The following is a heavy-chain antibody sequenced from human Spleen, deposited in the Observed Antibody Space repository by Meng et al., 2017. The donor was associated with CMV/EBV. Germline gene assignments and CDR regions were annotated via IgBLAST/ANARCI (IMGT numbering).Heavy chain of an antibody. D-gene: IGHD3-10*01. Sequence: GESLKISCVASRFNFNNYAMTWVRQAPGKGLEWVSGISGSGDSGSAYYADSVEGRFTISRDNSKNTLFLQMNSLRAEDTAVYYCAKVGDYFSYYAMDVWGQGTSVTVSS. CDR1: RFNFNNYA. CDR2: ISGSGDSGSA. V-gene: IGHV3-23*01. J-gene: IGHJ6*02. CDR3: AKVGDYFSYYAMDV.